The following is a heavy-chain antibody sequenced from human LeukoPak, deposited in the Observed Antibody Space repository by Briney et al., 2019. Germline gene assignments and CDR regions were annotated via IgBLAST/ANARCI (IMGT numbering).Heavy chain of an antibody. J-gene: IGHJ4*02. D-gene: IGHD3-10*01. V-gene: IGHV3-74*01. Sequence: GRSLRLSCAASGFTFSSYWMHWVRQAPGKGLVWVSRIKSDGSSTSYAGSVKGRFTISRDNAKNTLYLQMNSLRAEDTAVYYCARAWYYGSGSYYGYYFDYWGQGTLVTVSS. CDR3: ARAWYYGSGSYYGYYFDY. CDR2: IKSDGSST. CDR1: GFTFSSYW.